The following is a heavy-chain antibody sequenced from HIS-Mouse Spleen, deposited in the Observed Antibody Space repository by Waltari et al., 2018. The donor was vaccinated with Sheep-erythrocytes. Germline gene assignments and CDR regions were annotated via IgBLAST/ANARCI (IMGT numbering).Heavy chain of an antibody. CDR3: AKANWGSGPGFFDY. V-gene: IGHV3-30*04. J-gene: IGHJ4*02. CDR1: VFTFSSYS. Sequence: QVQLVESGGCVVQPGRSLRLLCAASVFTFSSYSMHWVRQAPGKGLEWVAVISYDGRNKYYADSVKGRFTISRDNSKNTLYLQMNSLRAEDTAVYYCAKANWGSGPGFFDYWGQGTLVTVSS. CDR2: ISYDGRNK. D-gene: IGHD7-27*01.